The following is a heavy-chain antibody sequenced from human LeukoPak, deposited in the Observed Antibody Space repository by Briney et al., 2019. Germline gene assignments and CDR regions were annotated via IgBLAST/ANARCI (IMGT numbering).Heavy chain of an antibody. J-gene: IGHJ5*02. CDR2: IYHSGST. D-gene: IGHD2-15*01. CDR3: ARVFYCSGGSCYYNWFDP. V-gene: IGHV4-31*03. Sequence: YPSQTLSLTCTVSGGSISSGGYYWSWIRQHPGKGLEWIGEIYHSGSTNYNPSLKSRVTISVDKSKNQFSLKLSSVTAADTAVYYCARVFYCSGGSCYYNWFDPWGQGTLVTVSS. CDR1: GGSISSGGYY.